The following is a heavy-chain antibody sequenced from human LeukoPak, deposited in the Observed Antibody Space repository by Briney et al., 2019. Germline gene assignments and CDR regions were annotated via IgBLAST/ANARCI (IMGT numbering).Heavy chain of an antibody. CDR1: GFTFSSYG. D-gene: IGHD2-15*01. V-gene: IGHV3-30*18. CDR2: ISYDGSDK. Sequence: PGRSLRLSCAASGFTFSSYGMHWVRQAPGKGLEWVAVISYDGSDKYYADSVKGRFTISRDNSKNTLYLQMNSLRAEDTAVYYCAKDVGHCSGGDCSYLDYWGQGTLVTVSS. CDR3: AKDVGHCSGGDCSYLDY. J-gene: IGHJ4*02.